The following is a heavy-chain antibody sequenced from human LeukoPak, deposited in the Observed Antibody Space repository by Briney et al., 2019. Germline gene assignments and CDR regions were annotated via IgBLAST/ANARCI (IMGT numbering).Heavy chain of an antibody. J-gene: IGHJ4*02. CDR2: ISWNSGSI. V-gene: IGHV3-9*03. CDR1: GFTFDDYA. Sequence: GRSLRLSCAASGFTFDDYAMHWVRQAPGKGLEWVSGISWNSGSIGYAASLKGRFTISRDNAKNSLYLQMNSLRAEDMALYYCAKASIPYGDYPPDYWGQGTLVTVSS. CDR3: AKASIPYGDYPPDY. D-gene: IGHD4-17*01.